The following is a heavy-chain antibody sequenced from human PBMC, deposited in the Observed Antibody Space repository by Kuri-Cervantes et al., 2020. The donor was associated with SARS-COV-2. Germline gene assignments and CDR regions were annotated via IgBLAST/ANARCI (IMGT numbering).Heavy chain of an antibody. CDR3: ANGGSGYYLHDAFDI. CDR1: GYTFTSYA. D-gene: IGHD3-22*01. CDR2: ISGSGGST. Sequence: SCKASGYTFTSYAMSWVRQAPGKGLEWVSAISGSGGSTYYADSVKGRFTISRDNSKNTLYLQMNSLRAEDTAVYYCANGGSGYYLHDAFDIWGQGTMVTVSS. V-gene: IGHV3-23*01. J-gene: IGHJ3*02.